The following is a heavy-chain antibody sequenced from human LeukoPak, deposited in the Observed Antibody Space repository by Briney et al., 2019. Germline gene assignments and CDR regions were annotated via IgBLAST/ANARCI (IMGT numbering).Heavy chain of an antibody. J-gene: IGHJ4*02. D-gene: IGHD3-10*01. CDR2: ITRSSTTI. CDR3: AKGGFGELFPYYFGY. V-gene: IGHV3-48*04. CDR1: GFTFSLYS. Sequence: GGSLRLSCAASGFTFSLYSMNWVRKAPGKGLEWVSHITRSSTTIYYADSVEGRFTVSRDNAKNSLYLQMNSLRAEDTAVYYCAKGGFGELFPYYFGYWGQGTLVTVSS.